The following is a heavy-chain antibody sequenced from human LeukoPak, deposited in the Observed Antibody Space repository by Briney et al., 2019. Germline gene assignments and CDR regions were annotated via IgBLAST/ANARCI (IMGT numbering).Heavy chain of an antibody. Sequence: GESLKISCKGSGYTFGSNWIAWVRQMPGKGLELMGIIFPADSDTRPSPSFQGQVTISVDKSISTAYLQWSSLKASDTAMYYCARSPLYQSFDYWGQGTLVTVSS. CDR3: ARSPLYQSFDY. CDR1: GYTFGSNW. V-gene: IGHV5-51*01. D-gene: IGHD2-8*01. J-gene: IGHJ4*02. CDR2: IFPADSDT.